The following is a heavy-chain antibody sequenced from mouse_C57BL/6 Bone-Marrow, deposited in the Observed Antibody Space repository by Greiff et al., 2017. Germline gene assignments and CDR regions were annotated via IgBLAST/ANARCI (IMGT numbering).Heavy chain of an antibody. CDR3: ARSHYGSSYGY. D-gene: IGHD1-1*01. CDR1: GYTFTSYW. J-gene: IGHJ2*01. Sequence: QVQLQPSGAELVKPGASVKLSCKASGYTFTSYWLHWVKQRPGQGLEWIGMIHPNSGSPNYNEKFKSKATLTVDKSSSTAYMKLSSLTSEDSAVYDGARSHYGSSYGYWGQGTTLTVSS. V-gene: IGHV1-64*01. CDR2: IHPNSGSP.